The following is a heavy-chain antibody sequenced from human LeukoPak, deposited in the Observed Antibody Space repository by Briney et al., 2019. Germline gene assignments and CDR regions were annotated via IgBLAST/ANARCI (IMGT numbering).Heavy chain of an antibody. CDR3: AKGYCSSTSCYFGY. J-gene: IGHJ4*02. Sequence: GGSLRLSCAASGFTFSSYAMSWVRQAPGKGLEWVSAISGSGGSTYYADSVKGRFTISRDNSKNTLYLQMGSLRAEDMAVYYCAKGYCSSTSCYFGYWGQGTLVTVSS. CDR1: GFTFSSYA. V-gene: IGHV3-23*01. D-gene: IGHD2-2*01. CDR2: ISGSGGST.